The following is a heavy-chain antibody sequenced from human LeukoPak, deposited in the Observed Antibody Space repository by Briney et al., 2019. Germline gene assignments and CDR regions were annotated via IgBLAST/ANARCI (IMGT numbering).Heavy chain of an antibody. Sequence: ASVKASCKASGYTFTGYYIHWVRQAPGQGLEWMGWINPNSGGTNYAQKFQGRVTMTRDTSISTAYMELSRLRSDDMAVYYCALAVAAPTDAFDIWGQGTMVTVSS. CDR3: ALAVAAPTDAFDI. V-gene: IGHV1-2*02. D-gene: IGHD6-19*01. J-gene: IGHJ3*02. CDR1: GYTFTGYY. CDR2: INPNSGGT.